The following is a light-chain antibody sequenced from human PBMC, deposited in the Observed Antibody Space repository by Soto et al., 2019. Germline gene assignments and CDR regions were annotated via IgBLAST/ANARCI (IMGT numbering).Light chain of an antibody. V-gene: IGLV1-47*02. Sequence: QCGLSQPHSGSATPGQRVTISCSGSSSNIGINFVYCYQQVPGTAPKLLIYSNNQRPSVVPDRSTGSRSGTSASLAIRGLQSEHEAEYYCAVWDDSLSGYVFGTGTKLTV. CDR3: AVWDDSLSGYV. CDR1: SSNIGINF. J-gene: IGLJ1*01. CDR2: SNN.